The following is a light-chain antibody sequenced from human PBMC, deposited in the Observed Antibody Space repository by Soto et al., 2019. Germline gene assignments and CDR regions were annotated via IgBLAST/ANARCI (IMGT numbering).Light chain of an antibody. CDR3: SSHTSTSTWV. V-gene: IGLV2-14*01. J-gene: IGLJ3*02. CDR2: EVG. Sequence: QSALTQPASVSGSPRQSITISCTGTSSDIGDYNYVSWYQQHPGKAPKLIIFEVGDRPSGVSNRFSGSKSGYTASLTISGLQAEDEADYYCSSHTSTSTWVFGAGTKLTVL. CDR1: SSDIGDYNY.